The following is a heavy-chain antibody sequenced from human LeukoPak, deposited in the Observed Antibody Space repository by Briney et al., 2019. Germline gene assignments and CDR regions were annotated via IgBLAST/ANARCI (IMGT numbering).Heavy chain of an antibody. CDR3: ARLSSHYGDYKVDP. CDR2: INSDGSST. CDR1: GFTFSSYW. J-gene: IGHJ5*02. D-gene: IGHD4-17*01. V-gene: IGHV3-74*01. Sequence: PGGSLRLSCAASGFTFSSYWMHWVRQAPGKGLVWVSRINSDGSSTSYADSVKGRFTISRDNAKNTLYLQMNSLRAEDTAVYYCARLSSHYGDYKVDPWGQGTLVTVSS.